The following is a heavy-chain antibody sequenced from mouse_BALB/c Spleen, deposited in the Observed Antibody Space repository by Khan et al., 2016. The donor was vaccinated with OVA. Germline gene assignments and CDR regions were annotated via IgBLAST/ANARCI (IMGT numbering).Heavy chain of an antibody. Sequence: QVQLKESGAELARPGASVKLSCKASGYTFTSYWMQWVKQRPGQGLEWIGAIYPGIGDTRYTQKFRGKATLTADKSSTTAYMQLSSLASEDSAVYYWSGTGGTYDGYFGYFDVWGAGTTVTVSS. J-gene: IGHJ1*01. CDR2: IYPGIGDT. V-gene: IGHV1-87*01. CDR1: GYTFTSYW. CDR3: SGTGGTYDGYFGYFDV. D-gene: IGHD2-3*01.